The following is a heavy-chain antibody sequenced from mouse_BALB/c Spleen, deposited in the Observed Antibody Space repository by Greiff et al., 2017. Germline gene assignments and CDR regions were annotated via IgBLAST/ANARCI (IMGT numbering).Heavy chain of an antibody. D-gene: IGHD2-1*01. CDR1: GFSLSTSGKG. CDR2: IWWDDDK. V-gene: IGHV8-8*01. CDR3: ARIGYGNYFAWFAY. Sequence: QVTLKVSGPGILQPSQTLSLTCSFSGFSLSTSGKGVGWIRQPSGKGLEWLAHIWWDDDKRYNPALKSRLTISKDTSSNQVFLKIASVDTADTATYYCARIGYGNYFAWFAYWGQGTLVTVSA. J-gene: IGHJ3*01.